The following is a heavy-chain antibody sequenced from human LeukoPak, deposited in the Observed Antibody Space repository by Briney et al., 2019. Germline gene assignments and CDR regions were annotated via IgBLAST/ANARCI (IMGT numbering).Heavy chain of an antibody. CDR2: IKSDGKT. Sequence: GGSLRLSCAASGFTFSSYWMHWVRQAPGKGLVWVSRIKSDGKTNYADSVKGRFTISRDNAKNTVSLQMNSLRAEDTGVYYCAKDGRVAGYYWGQGTLVTVSS. CDR1: GFTFSSYW. D-gene: IGHD3-3*01. J-gene: IGHJ4*02. V-gene: IGHV3-74*01. CDR3: AKDGRVAGYY.